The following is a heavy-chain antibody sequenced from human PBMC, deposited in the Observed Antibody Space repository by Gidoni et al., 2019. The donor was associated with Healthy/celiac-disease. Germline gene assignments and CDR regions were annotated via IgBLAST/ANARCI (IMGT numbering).Heavy chain of an antibody. Sequence: QVQLVESGGGVVQPGRSLRLSCAAAGFTFSSYAMHWVRQAPGKGLEWVAVISYDGSNKYYADSVKGRFTISRDNSKNTLYLQMNSLRAEDTAVYYCARESTILHWFDPWGQGTLVTVSS. V-gene: IGHV3-30-3*01. CDR2: ISYDGSNK. J-gene: IGHJ5*02. D-gene: IGHD2-21*01. CDR1: GFTFSSYA. CDR3: ARESTILHWFDP.